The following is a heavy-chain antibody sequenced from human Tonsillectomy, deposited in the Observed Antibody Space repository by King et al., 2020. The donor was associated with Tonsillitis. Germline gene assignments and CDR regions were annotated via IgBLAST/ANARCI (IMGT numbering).Heavy chain of an antibody. CDR3: ARDGGCSNINCYMYFQH. V-gene: IGHV3-30-3*01. Sequence: VQLVESGGGVVQPGRSLRLSCAASGFTFSDYAMHWVRQAPGKGLEWVAIISYDGSNKNYADSVKGRFTIPRDNSKNTLYLQMNSLRAEDTAFYYCARDGGCSNINCYMYFQHWGQGTLVTVSS. J-gene: IGHJ1*01. D-gene: IGHD2-2*02. CDR2: ISYDGSNK. CDR1: GFTFSDYA.